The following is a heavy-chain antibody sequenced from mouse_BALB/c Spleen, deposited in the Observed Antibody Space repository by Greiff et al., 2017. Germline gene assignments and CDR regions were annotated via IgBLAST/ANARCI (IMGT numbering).Heavy chain of an antibody. J-gene: IGHJ4*01. V-gene: IGHV2-9*02. Sequence: VQLQESGPGLVAPSQSLSITCTVSGFSLTSYGVHWVRQPPGKGLEWLGVIWAGGSTNYNSALMSRLSISKDNSKSQVFLKMNSLQTDDTAMYYCARVNLLLRTMDYWGQGTSVTVSS. D-gene: IGHD1-1*01. CDR3: ARVNLLLRTMDY. CDR1: GFSLTSYG. CDR2: IWAGGST.